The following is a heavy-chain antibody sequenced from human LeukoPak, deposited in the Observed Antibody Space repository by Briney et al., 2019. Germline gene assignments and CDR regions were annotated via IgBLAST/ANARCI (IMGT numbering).Heavy chain of an antibody. CDR3: ARGGRGYSYGAWIYYYYMDV. CDR1: GFTFGSYG. V-gene: IGHV3-33*01. Sequence: GSLRLSCAASGFTFGSYGMHWVRQAPGKGLEWEAVIWYDGSNKYYADSVKGRFTISRDNSKNTLYLQMNSLRAEDTAVYYCARGGRGYSYGAWIYYYYMDVWGKGTTVTVSS. D-gene: IGHD5-18*01. CDR2: IWYDGSNK. J-gene: IGHJ6*03.